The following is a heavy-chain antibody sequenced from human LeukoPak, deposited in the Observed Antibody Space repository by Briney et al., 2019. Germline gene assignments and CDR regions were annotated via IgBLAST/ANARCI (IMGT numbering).Heavy chain of an antibody. Sequence: PSETLSLTCTVYGGSFTGYYWSWIRQPPGKGLEWIGEINHVGITNYSPSLKSRVTISLDTSKNQFSLNLSSVTAADTAVYYCARQLAAAAALALYPKYFQHWGQGTLVTVSS. J-gene: IGHJ1*01. CDR1: GGSFTGYY. CDR3: ARQLAAAAALALYPKYFQH. CDR2: INHVGIT. D-gene: IGHD6-13*01. V-gene: IGHV4-34*01.